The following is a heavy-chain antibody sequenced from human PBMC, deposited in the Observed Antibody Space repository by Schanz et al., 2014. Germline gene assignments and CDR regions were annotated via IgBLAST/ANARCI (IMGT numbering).Heavy chain of an antibody. V-gene: IGHV1-18*01. CDR1: GYTFTSYG. CDR3: ARGPAQGYSYGHNIGAYYYGMDV. D-gene: IGHD5-18*01. J-gene: IGHJ6*02. CDR2: ISPYNGNT. Sequence: QVQLVQSGAEVKKPGASVKVSCKASGYTFTSYGISWVRQAPGQGLEWMGWISPYNGNTNYAQKLQGRVTMTTDTSTSTAYMELRSLRSDDTAVYYCARGPAQGYSYGHNIGAYYYGMDVWGQGTTVTVS.